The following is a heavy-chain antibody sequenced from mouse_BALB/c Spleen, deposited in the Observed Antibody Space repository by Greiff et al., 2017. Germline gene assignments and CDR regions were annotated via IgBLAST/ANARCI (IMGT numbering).Heavy chain of an antibody. V-gene: IGHV1-87*01. CDR1: GYTFTSYW. Sequence: VQLQESGAELARPGASVKLSCKASGYTFTSYWMQWVKQRPGQGLEWIGAIYPGDGDTRYTQKFKGKATLTADKSSSTAYMQLSSLASEDSAVYYCARAGLMDYWGQGTSVTVSS. CDR3: ARAGLMDY. CDR2: IYPGDGDT. J-gene: IGHJ4*01.